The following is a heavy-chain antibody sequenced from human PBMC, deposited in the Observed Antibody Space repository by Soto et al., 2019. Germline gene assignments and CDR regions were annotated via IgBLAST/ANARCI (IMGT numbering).Heavy chain of an antibody. CDR1: GFTFSDYY. CDR2: ISSSTSHT. CDR3: ARGGGAAADYFDF. D-gene: IGHD6-13*01. V-gene: IGHV3-11*05. Sequence: VQLVESGGGLVKPGGSLRLSCAVSGFTFSDYYMTWIRQAPGKGLEWVSYISSSTSHTNYADSVKGRFTISRDNAKNSLFLQMNSLRAEDTAVYYCARGGGAAADYFDFWGQGTLVTVSS. J-gene: IGHJ4*02.